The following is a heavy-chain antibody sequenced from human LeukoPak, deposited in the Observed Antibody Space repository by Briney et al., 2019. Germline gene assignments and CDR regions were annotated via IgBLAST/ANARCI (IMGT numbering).Heavy chain of an antibody. V-gene: IGHV3-30*04. CDR1: GFTFSGSA. J-gene: IGHJ6*02. D-gene: IGHD4-11*01. CDR3: AKDRMTTVTSYYHYFGMDV. Sequence: PGGSLRLSCAASGFTFSGSAMHWVRQAPGKGLEWVAIISYDGSNEYHADSVKGRFTISRDNSKNTMYLQMNSLRVEDTAVYFCAKDRMTTVTSYYHYFGMDVWGQGTTVTVSS. CDR2: ISYDGSNE.